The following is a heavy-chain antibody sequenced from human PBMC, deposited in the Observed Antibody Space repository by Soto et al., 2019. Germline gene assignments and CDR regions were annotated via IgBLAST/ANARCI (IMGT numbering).Heavy chain of an antibody. CDR2: IWYDGSNK. V-gene: IGHV3-33*01. Sequence: QVQLVESGGGVVQPGRSLRLSCAASGFTFSSYGMHWVRQAPGKGLWWVAVIWYDGSNKYYADSVKGRFTISRDNSKNTLYLQMNSLRAEDTAVYYCARDYNWNARPIYYFDYWGQGTLVTVSS. J-gene: IGHJ4*02. CDR3: ARDYNWNARPIYYFDY. D-gene: IGHD1-20*01. CDR1: GFTFSSYG.